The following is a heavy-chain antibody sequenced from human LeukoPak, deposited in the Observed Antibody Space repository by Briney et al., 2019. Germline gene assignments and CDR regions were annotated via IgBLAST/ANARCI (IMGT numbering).Heavy chain of an antibody. CDR3: ARVSTGPV. D-gene: IGHD1-1*01. CDR1: GFIFSNFN. J-gene: IGHJ4*02. Sequence: GGSLRLSCVGSGFIFSNFNMNWGRQAPGKGLEWVSSISSTGNYIHYADSVKGRFTISRDNAQKSLYLQMNSLRVEDSAVYYCARVSTGPVWGQGTLVTASS. V-gene: IGHV3-21*01. CDR2: ISSTGNYI.